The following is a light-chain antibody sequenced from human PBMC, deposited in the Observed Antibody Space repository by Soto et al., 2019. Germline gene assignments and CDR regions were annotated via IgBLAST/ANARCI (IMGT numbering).Light chain of an antibody. CDR2: GAS. CDR1: QSVGRN. V-gene: IGKV3-15*01. CDR3: KQYNHWPPLT. Sequence: EIVMTQSPATLSVSPGERATLSCRASQSVGRNLAWYQQKPGQAPRLLIYGASTRATGIPARFSGSGSATESTLTISSLQSEDFAIYSCKQYNHWPPLTFGGGTKVEIK. J-gene: IGKJ4*01.